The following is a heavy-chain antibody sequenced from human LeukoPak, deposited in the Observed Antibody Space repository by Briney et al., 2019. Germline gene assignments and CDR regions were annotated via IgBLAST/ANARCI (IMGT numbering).Heavy chain of an antibody. CDR1: RYTLTELS. CDR2: FDPEDGET. CDR3: ATVPYYREGMDV. J-gene: IGHJ6*04. V-gene: IGHV1-24*01. Sequence: ASVKVSCKVSRYTLTELSMHWVRQAPGKGLERMGGFDPEDGETIYAQKFQGRVTMTEDTSTDTAYMELSSLRSEDTAVYYCATVPYYREGMDVWGKGTTVTVSS. D-gene: IGHD1-14*01.